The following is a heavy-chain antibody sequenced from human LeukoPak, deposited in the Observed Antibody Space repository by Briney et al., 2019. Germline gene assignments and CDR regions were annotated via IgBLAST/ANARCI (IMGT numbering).Heavy chain of an antibody. Sequence: LEWMGWMNPNSGNTGYAQKFQGRVTMTRNTSISTAYMELSSLRSEDTAVYYCASRGKAAGPNWFDPWGQGTLVTVSS. V-gene: IGHV1-8*01. J-gene: IGHJ5*02. CDR3: ASRGKAAGPNWFDP. D-gene: IGHD6-13*01. CDR2: MNPNSGNT.